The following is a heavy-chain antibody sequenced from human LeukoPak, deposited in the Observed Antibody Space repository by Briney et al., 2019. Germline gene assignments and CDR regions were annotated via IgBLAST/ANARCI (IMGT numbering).Heavy chain of an antibody. CDR1: GFTFSSYA. J-gene: IGHJ4*02. V-gene: IGHV3-23*01. D-gene: IGHD3-3*01. CDR3: VEDFWSGYYSDY. Sequence: PGGSLRLSCAASGFTFSSYAMSWIRQAPGKGLEWVSAISGSGGSTYYADSVKGRSTISSNNSKNTLYMQMTALSAEDTAVYYCVEDFWSGYYSDYWGQGTLVTVSS. CDR2: ISGSGGST.